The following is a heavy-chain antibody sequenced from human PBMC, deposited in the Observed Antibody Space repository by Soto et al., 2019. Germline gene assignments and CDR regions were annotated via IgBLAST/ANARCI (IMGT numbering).Heavy chain of an antibody. CDR1: GFTFSSYA. CDR2: ISYDGSNK. J-gene: IGHJ4*02. D-gene: IGHD3-10*01. Sequence: QVQLVESGGGVVQPGRSLRLSCAASGFTFSSYAMHWVRQAPGKGLEWVAVISYDGSNKYYADSVKGRFTISRDNAKNRVYLQMNRLGAEGTGGYDCARDPRGRYYGSGRYYLDYWGQGTLVTVSS. CDR3: ARDPRGRYYGSGRYYLDY. V-gene: IGHV3-30-3*01.